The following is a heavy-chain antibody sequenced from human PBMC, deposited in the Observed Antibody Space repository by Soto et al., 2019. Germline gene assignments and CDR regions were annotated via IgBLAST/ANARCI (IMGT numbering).Heavy chain of an antibody. Sequence: EVQLLESGGGLVQPGGSLRLSCAASGFTFSNYAMSWVRQAPGKGLEWVSAISGSGGSTYYADSVKGRFTISRDNSKNTLYLQMNGLRADDTAAYYCAKSLSLAYLAYCGGDCYSGYYFDYWGQGTLVTVSS. CDR3: AKSLSLAYLAYCGGDCYSGYYFDY. CDR2: ISGSGGST. J-gene: IGHJ4*02. D-gene: IGHD2-21*02. V-gene: IGHV3-23*01. CDR1: GFTFSNYA.